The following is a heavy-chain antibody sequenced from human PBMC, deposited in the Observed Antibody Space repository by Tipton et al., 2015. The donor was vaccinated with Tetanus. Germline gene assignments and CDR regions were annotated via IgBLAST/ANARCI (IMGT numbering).Heavy chain of an antibody. CDR3: ARGRRSMVRNVMFYFDF. CDR2: IFDDGSKT. J-gene: IGHJ4*02. Sequence: SLRLSCTASGFNFAHYGMHWVRQAPGKGLEWVAVIFDDGSKTYYANSVKGRFTISRDNSKNMLYLEMSSPRAEDTAIYYGARGRRSMVRNVMFYFDFWGQGSLVTVSS. CDR1: GFNFAHYG. D-gene: IGHD3-10*01. V-gene: IGHV3-33*01.